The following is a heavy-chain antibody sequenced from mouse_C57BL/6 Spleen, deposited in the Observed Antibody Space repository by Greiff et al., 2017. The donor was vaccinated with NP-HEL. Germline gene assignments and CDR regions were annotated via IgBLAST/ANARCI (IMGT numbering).Heavy chain of an antibody. CDR1: GFTFSSYA. CDR2: ISDGGSYT. J-gene: IGHJ2*01. V-gene: IGHV5-4*01. D-gene: IGHD6-2*01. CDR3: ARRVSVSPDYLDY. Sequence: EVQLVESGGGLVKPGGSLKLSCAASGFTFSSYAMSWVRQTPEKRLEWVATISDGGSYTYYPDNVKGRFTISRANAKNNLYLQMLHRKSEDTAMYYCARRVSVSPDYLDYWGQGTTLTVSS.